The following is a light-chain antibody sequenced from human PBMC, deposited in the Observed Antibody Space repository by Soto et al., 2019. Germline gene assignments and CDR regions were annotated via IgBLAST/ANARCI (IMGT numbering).Light chain of an antibody. Sequence: SARTQSKAPKCVAQGRGETLDGAASQSVSSYLLWYQQKPGQPPRLLIYAASNRATGIPARFSGSGSGTDFTLIISSLEPEDFAVYYCQQHSNWPLTFGGGTKVDI. J-gene: IGKJ4*01. V-gene: IGKV3-11*01. CDR2: AAS. CDR3: QQHSNWPLT. CDR1: QSVSSY.